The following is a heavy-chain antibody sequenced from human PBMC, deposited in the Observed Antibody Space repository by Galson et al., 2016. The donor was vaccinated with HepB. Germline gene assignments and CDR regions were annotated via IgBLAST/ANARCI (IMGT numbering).Heavy chain of an antibody. CDR1: GFSLSSSAMC. CDR2: IDWDDDK. Sequence: PALVKPTQTLTLTCTFSGFSLSSSAMCVSWIRQPPGKALEWLARIDWDDDKWYSTSLKTRLTISKDTSKDQVVLTMTNIDPVDTATYYCGRSPRGYSLPSVLDYGGRGILVTVSS. D-gene: IGHD5-18*01. V-gene: IGHV2-70*11. J-gene: IGHJ4*02. CDR3: GRSPRGYSLPSVLDY.